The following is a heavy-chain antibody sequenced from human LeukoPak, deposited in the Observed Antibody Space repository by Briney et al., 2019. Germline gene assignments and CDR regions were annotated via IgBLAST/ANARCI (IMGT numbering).Heavy chain of an antibody. CDR3: AKLYDSSGYSHFDY. CDR1: GFTFSTFA. Sequence: GGSLRLSCAASGFTFSTFAMIWVRQPPGKGLEWVSSIFPSGGEIHYADSVRGRFTISRDNSKNTLYLQMNSLRAEDTAVYYCAKLYDSSGYSHFDYWGQGTLVTVSS. V-gene: IGHV3-23*01. D-gene: IGHD3-22*01. J-gene: IGHJ4*02. CDR2: IFPSGGEI.